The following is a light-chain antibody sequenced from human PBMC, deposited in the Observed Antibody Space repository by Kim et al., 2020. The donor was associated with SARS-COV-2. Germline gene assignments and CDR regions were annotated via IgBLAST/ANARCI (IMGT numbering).Light chain of an antibody. CDR1: QSISSW. Sequence: DIQMTQSPSTLSASVGDRVTITCRASQSISSWLAWYQQKPGKAPKLLIYKASSLESGVPSRFSGSGSGTEFTLTISSLQPDDSATYHCQQYHSYPWTFGQGTKVDIK. CDR2: KAS. CDR3: QQYHSYPWT. V-gene: IGKV1-5*03. J-gene: IGKJ1*01.